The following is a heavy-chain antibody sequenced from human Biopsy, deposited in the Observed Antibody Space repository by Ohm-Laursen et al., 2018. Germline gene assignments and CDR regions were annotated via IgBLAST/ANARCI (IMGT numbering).Heavy chain of an antibody. CDR3: VRVRGITPPGAFDF. V-gene: IGHV4-38-2*01. J-gene: IGHJ3*01. Sequence: SDTLSLTCAVSGASINIAYYWGWIRQPPGKGLEWIGIIYQTGNSSYNPSLKIRLTISGDASTNEFFLNLTSVTAADTAIYYCVRVRGITPPGAFDFWGQGTKVAVSS. CDR1: GASINIAYY. CDR2: IYQTGNS. D-gene: IGHD6-13*01.